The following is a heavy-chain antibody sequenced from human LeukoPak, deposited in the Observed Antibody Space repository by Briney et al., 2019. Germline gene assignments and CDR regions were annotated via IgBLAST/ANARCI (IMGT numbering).Heavy chain of an antibody. Sequence: GGSLRLSCAASGFTFSSNWMHWVRQAPGKGLVWVSRINEDGSTTNYADSVKGRSTIFRDNAKNTLYLQMNSLRAEDTAVYYCARSMYYYDSSAYRSEYGMDVWGQGTTVTVSS. J-gene: IGHJ6*02. CDR2: INEDGSTT. D-gene: IGHD3-22*01. CDR1: GFTFSSNW. CDR3: ARSMYYYDSSAYRSEYGMDV. V-gene: IGHV3-74*01.